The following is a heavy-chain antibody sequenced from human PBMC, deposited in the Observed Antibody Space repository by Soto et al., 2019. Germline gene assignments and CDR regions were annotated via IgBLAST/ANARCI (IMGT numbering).Heavy chain of an antibody. Sequence: SETLSLTCTVSGGSISSYYWSLIRQPPGKGLEWIGYIYYSGSTNYNPSLKSRVTISVDTSKNQFSLKLSSVTAADTAVYYCARLGYCSSTSCYGFDYWGQGTLVTVSS. J-gene: IGHJ4*02. CDR1: GGSISSYY. CDR3: ARLGYCSSTSCYGFDY. V-gene: IGHV4-59*01. D-gene: IGHD2-2*01. CDR2: IYYSGST.